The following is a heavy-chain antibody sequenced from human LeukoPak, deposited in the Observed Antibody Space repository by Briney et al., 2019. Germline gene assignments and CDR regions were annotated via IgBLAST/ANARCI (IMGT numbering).Heavy chain of an antibody. Sequence: TGGSLRLSCAVSGFTFSSYSMNWVRQAPGKGLEWVSSISSSSSYIYYADSVKGRFTISRDNAKNSLYLQMNSLRAEDTAVYYCARDLRDGYNSNYFDYWGQGTLVTVSS. D-gene: IGHD5-24*01. V-gene: IGHV3-21*01. J-gene: IGHJ4*02. CDR2: ISSSSSYI. CDR3: ARDLRDGYNSNYFDY. CDR1: GFTFSSYS.